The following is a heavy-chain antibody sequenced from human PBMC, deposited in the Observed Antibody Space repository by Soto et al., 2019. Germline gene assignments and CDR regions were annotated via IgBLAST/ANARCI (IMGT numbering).Heavy chain of an antibody. V-gene: IGHV4-59*11. CDR3: ARADPDASVGC. Sequence: SETLSLTCTVSGGSMSSHDWTWLRQPPGKGLEWIGYISYSGSTYYNPSLKSRVTISADTSRNQFSLKLSSVIAADTAVYYCARADPDASVGCWGQGTLVTVSS. CDR2: ISYSGST. D-gene: IGHD3-16*01. CDR1: GGSMSSHD. J-gene: IGHJ4*02.